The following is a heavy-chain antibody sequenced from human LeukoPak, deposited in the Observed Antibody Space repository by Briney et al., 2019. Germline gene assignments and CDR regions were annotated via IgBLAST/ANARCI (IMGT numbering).Heavy chain of an antibody. CDR2: IYHSGRT. V-gene: IGHV4-30-2*01. D-gene: IGHD3-10*01. CDR1: GGSISSYS. CDR3: ARVMNRGVVFDY. Sequence: SETLSLTCTVSGGSISSYSWSWIRQPPGKGLEWIGYIYHSGRTHYNPSLKSRVTISVDRSKNQFSLKLSSVTAADTAVYYCARVMNRGVVFDYWGQGTLVTVSS. J-gene: IGHJ4*02.